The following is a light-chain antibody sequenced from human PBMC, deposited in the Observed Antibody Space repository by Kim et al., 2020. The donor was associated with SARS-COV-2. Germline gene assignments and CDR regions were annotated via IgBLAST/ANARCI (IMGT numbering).Light chain of an antibody. CDR2: QDT. J-gene: IGLJ2*01. CDR1: KLSDKY. Sequence: VSPGQTTSITCSGDKLSDKYVCWYQQKPGQSPVLVMFQDTKRPSGIPERFSGSNSGNTATLTISGTQAMDEADYYCQAWDRNTAVFGGGTQLTVL. CDR3: QAWDRNTAV. V-gene: IGLV3-1*01.